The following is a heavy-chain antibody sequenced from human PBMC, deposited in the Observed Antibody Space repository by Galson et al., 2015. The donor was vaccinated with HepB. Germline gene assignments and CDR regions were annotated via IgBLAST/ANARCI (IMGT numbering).Heavy chain of an antibody. V-gene: IGHV3-30-3*01. CDR3: ARDVQTWFDP. J-gene: IGHJ5*02. CDR1: GFTFSSYA. CDR2: ISYDGSNK. Sequence: SLRLSCAASGFTFSSYAMHWVRQAPGKGLEWVAVISYDGSNKYYADSVKGRFTISRDNSKNTLYLQMNSLRAENTAVYYCARDVQTWFDPWGQGTLVTVSS.